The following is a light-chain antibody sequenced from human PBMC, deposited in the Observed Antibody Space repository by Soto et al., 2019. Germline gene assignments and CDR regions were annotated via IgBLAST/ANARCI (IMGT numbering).Light chain of an antibody. V-gene: IGKV1-39*01. CDR1: QSISSW. Sequence: IQMTQSPSTLSASVGDRVTITRRASQSISSWLAWYQQKPGKAPKLLIYAASSLQSGVPSRFSGSGSGTDFTLTISSLQHEDFATYYCQQSYSTPITFGQGTRLEIK. CDR3: QQSYSTPIT. J-gene: IGKJ5*01. CDR2: AAS.